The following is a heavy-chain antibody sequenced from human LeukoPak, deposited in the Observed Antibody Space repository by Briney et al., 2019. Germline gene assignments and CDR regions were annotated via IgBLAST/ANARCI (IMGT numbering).Heavy chain of an antibody. D-gene: IGHD4-17*01. J-gene: IGHJ5*02. V-gene: IGHV3-9*01. CDR3: TKDPNGDYVGAFDP. CDR1: GFTFDDYA. CDR2: ISWNSGSI. Sequence: GGSLRLSCAASGFTFDDYAMHWVRQAPGKGLEWVSGISWNSGSIGYADSVKGRFTISRDNAKNSLYLQMNSLRAEDTAVYYRTKDPNGDYVGAFDPWGQGTLVTVSS.